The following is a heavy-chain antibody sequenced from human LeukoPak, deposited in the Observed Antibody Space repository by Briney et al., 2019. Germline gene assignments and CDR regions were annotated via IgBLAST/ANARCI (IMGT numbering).Heavy chain of an antibody. CDR3: ANIGGFGRPNY. CDR2: IRNSGDGT. CDR1: GFTFSCYG. J-gene: IGHJ4*02. Sequence: PGGSLRLSCAASGFTFSCYGMNWVRQAPGEGLEWVAAIRNSGDGTFYRDSVKGRFTISRDNSKNTLYLQMDSLRVEDTAIYYCANIGGFGRPNYWGQGTLVTVSS. V-gene: IGHV3-23*01. D-gene: IGHD5-12*01.